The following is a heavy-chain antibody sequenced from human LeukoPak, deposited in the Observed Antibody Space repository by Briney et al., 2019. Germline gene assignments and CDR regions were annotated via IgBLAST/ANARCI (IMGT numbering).Heavy chain of an antibody. CDR1: GGTFSSYA. J-gene: IGHJ4*02. CDR3: ARHTYYYDSSGPGTFDY. CDR2: IIPIFGTA. V-gene: IGHV1-69*13. D-gene: IGHD3-22*01. Sequence: GASVKVSCKASGGTFSSYAISWVRQAPGQGLEWMGGIIPIFGTANYAQKFQGRVTITADESTSTAYMELSSLRSEDTAVYYCARHTYYYDSSGPGTFDYWGQGTLVTVCS.